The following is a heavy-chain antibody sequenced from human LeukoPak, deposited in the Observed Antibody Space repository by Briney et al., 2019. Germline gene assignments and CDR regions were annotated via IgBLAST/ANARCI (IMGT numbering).Heavy chain of an antibody. Sequence: GRSLRLSCAASGFTFSSYGMHWVRQAPGKGLEWVAVISYDGSNKCYADSVKGRFTISRDNSKNTLYLQMNSLRAEDTAVYYCAGSVRYSSGCLDYWGQGTLVTVSS. CDR3: AGSVRYSSGCLDY. V-gene: IGHV3-30*03. D-gene: IGHD6-19*01. J-gene: IGHJ4*02. CDR1: GFTFSSYG. CDR2: ISYDGSNK.